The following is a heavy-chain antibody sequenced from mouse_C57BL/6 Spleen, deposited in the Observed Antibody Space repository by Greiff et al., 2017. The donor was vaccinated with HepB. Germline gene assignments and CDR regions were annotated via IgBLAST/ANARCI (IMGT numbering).Heavy chain of an antibody. J-gene: IGHJ4*01. D-gene: IGHD2-12*01. CDR3: ARKRAIYDGDAMDY. Sequence: EVKLQESGPELVKPGASVKMSCKASGYTFTDYNMHWVKQSHGKSLEWIGYINPNNGGTSYNQKFKGKATLTVNKSSSTAYMELRSLTSEDSAVYYCARKRAIYDGDAMDYWGQGTSVTVSS. CDR2: INPNNGGT. CDR1: GYTFTDYN. V-gene: IGHV1-22*01.